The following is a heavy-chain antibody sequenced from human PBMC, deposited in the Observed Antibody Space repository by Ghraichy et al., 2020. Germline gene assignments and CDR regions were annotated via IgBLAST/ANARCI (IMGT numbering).Heavy chain of an antibody. CDR3: AKGVLKVPAGATDS. V-gene: IGHV3-23*01. CDR2: ISASGGSI. Sequence: GGSLRLSCAASGFTFSNYAMSWVRQAPGKGLEWVSTISASGGSIYYVDSVKGRFTISRDSSENTLSLQMNSLRADDTAVYYCAKGVLKVPAGATDSWGQGTQVTVSS. D-gene: IGHD4/OR15-4a*01. CDR1: GFTFSNYA. J-gene: IGHJ4*02.